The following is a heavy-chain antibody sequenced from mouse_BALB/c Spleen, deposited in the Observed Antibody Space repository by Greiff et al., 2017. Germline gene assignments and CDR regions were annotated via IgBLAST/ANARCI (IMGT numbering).Heavy chain of an antibody. D-gene: IGHD1-1*01. CDR2: ISSGGSYT. Sequence: EVHLVESGGDLVKPGGSLKLSCAASGFTFSSYGMSWVRQTPDKRLEWVATISSGGSYTYYPDSVKGRFTISRDNAKNTLYLQMSSLKSEDTAMYYCAKVYYGSSTPSFDYWGQGTTITVSS. CDR1: GFTFSSYG. J-gene: IGHJ2*01. V-gene: IGHV5-6*01. CDR3: AKVYYGSSTPSFDY.